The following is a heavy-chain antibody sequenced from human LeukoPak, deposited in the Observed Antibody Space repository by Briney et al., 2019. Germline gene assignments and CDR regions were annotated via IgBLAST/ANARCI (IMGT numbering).Heavy chain of an antibody. CDR3: ARGVGLSYYYGMDV. CDR2: IYYSGST. CDR1: GGSISSYY. D-gene: IGHD2/OR15-2a*01. Sequence: SETLSLTCTVSGGSISSYYWSWIRQPPGKGLEWIGYIYYSGSTNYNPSLKSRVTISVDTSKNQFSLKLSSVTAADTAVYYCARGVGLSYYYGMDVRGQGTTVTVSS. J-gene: IGHJ6*02. V-gene: IGHV4-59*01.